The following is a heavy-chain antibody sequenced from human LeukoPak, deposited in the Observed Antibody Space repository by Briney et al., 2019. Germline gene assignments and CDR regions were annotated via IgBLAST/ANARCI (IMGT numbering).Heavy chain of an antibody. CDR1: GFTFSSYA. D-gene: IGHD6-19*01. CDR3: AKVANRSGWLFDY. CDR2: INGGGGGT. Sequence: PRGSLRLSCAASGFTFSSYAMSWVRQAPGKGLEWVSAINGGGGGTYYADSVKGRFTISRDNSKNTLYLQMNSLRAEDTALYYCAKVANRSGWLFDYWGQGTLVTVSS. V-gene: IGHV3-23*01. J-gene: IGHJ4*02.